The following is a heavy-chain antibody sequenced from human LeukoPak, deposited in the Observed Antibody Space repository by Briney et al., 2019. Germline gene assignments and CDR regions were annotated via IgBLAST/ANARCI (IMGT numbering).Heavy chain of an antibody. CDR2: IYYSGST. J-gene: IGHJ4*02. CDR3: ARVGVYGDYGC. D-gene: IGHD4-17*01. V-gene: IGHV4-59*11. CDR1: GDSISSHY. Sequence: PSETLSLTCTVWGDSISSHYWSWLRQPPGKALEWLGYIYYSGSTNYNPSLKSRVTISVDTSKNQFSLKLSSVTAADTAVYYCARVGVYGDYGCWGQGTLVTVSS.